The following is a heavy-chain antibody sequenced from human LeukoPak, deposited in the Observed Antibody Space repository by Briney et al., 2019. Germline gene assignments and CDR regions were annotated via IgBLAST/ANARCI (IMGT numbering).Heavy chain of an antibody. CDR2: IYYSGST. D-gene: IGHD3-22*01. J-gene: IGHJ4*02. Sequence: SQTPSLTCTVSGGSISSGGYYWSWIRQHPGKGLERIGYIYYSGSTYYNPSLKSRVTISVDTSKNQFSLKLSSVTAADTAVYYCARANDSSGYYFPYFDYWGQGTLVTVSS. V-gene: IGHV4-31*03. CDR1: GGSISSGGYY. CDR3: ARANDSSGYYFPYFDY.